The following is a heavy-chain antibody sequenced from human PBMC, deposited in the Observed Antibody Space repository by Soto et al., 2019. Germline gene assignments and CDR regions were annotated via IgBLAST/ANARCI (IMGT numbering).Heavy chain of an antibody. V-gene: IGHV1-2*02. Sequence: AASVKVSCKASGYTFTGYFMHWVRQAPGQGLEWMGWINPNSGATKYAQKFQGRVTMTRDTSISTAYMELTLLRSDDTAVYYCARGGGTILAPLPWGQGTLVTVSS. D-gene: IGHD3-3*01. CDR3: ARGGGTILAPLP. CDR1: GYTFTGYF. J-gene: IGHJ5*02. CDR2: INPNSGAT.